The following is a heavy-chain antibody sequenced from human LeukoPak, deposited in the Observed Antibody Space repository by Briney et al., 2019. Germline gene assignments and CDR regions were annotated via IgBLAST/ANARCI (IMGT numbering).Heavy chain of an antibody. Sequence: PGGSLRLSCAASGFTFSSNYMSWVRQAPGKGLEWVSAISGSGGSTYYADSVKGRFTISRDNSKNTLYLQMNSLRAEDTAVYYCAKDFPHYYDSSAPGAFDIWGQGTMVTVSP. CDR1: GFTFSSNY. D-gene: IGHD3-22*01. J-gene: IGHJ3*02. V-gene: IGHV3-23*01. CDR2: ISGSGGST. CDR3: AKDFPHYYDSSAPGAFDI.